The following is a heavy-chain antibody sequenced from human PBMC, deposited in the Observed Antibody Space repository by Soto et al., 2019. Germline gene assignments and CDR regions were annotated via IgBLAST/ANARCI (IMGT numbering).Heavy chain of an antibody. Sequence: ASVKVSCKASGYTFTSYGFSWVRQAPGQGLEWMGWISAYNGNTNYAQKLQGRVTITRDTSASTAYMELSSLRSEDTAVYYCARSIVVVTALDYWGQGTLVTVSS. CDR3: ARSIVVVTALDY. D-gene: IGHD2-21*02. CDR1: GYTFTSYG. CDR2: ISAYNGNT. V-gene: IGHV1-18*01. J-gene: IGHJ4*02.